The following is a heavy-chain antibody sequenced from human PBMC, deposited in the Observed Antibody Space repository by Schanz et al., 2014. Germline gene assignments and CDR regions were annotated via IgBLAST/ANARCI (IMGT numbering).Heavy chain of an antibody. Sequence: QVQLVQSAPEVKKPGASVKVSCKASGYSFTTYGLNWVRQAPGQGPEWMGWISAFDDKTDYAQNFQGRLIMTTDTSTTTVYMDLRGLRSDDTAVYYCARETTIITGGAFDVWGQGTMVTVSS. J-gene: IGHJ3*01. V-gene: IGHV1-18*01. CDR2: ISAFDDKT. CDR3: ARETTIITGGAFDV. CDR1: GYSFTTYG. D-gene: IGHD3-9*01.